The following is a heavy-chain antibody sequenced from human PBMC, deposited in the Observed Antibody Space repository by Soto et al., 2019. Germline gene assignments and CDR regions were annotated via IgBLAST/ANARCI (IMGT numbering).Heavy chain of an antibody. CDR2: ISTTSSSI. V-gene: IGHV3-48*02. CDR1: VFTFSSYS. D-gene: IGHD3-3*01. CDR3: ARKGVAFDY. Sequence: GWSLRLSCAASVFTFSSYSMKWVRQAPGKGLEWISYISTTSSSIYYADSVKGRFTISRDNAKNSLFLQMNSLRDEDTAVYYCARKGVAFDYWGQGALVTVSS. J-gene: IGHJ4*02.